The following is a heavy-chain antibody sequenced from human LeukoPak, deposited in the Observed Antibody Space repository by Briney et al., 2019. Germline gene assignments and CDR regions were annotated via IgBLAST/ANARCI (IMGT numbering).Heavy chain of an antibody. V-gene: IGHV4-61*02. J-gene: IGHJ6*03. D-gene: IGHD4-23*01. CDR2: IYTSGST. Sequence: ASETLSLTCTVSGGSISSGSYYWSWIRQPAGKGLEWIGRIYTSGSTNYNPSLKSRVTISVDTSKNQFSLKLSSVTAADTAVHYCAREDDYGGMGNYYYYMDVWGKGTTVTVSS. CDR3: AREDDYGGMGNYYYYMDV. CDR1: GGSISSGSYY.